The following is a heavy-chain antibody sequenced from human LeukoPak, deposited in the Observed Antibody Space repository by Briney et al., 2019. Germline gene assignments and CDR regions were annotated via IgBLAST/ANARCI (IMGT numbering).Heavy chain of an antibody. Sequence: GGSLRLSCVASGFIFDDSLMHWVRQAPGKGLEWVSLISRDGSTPYYADSVKGRFTISRDNSKNSLFLQMNSLTTEDTAVYFCARDIRGNCLDSWGQGTLVTVSS. J-gene: IGHJ4*02. CDR3: ARDIRGNCLDS. CDR1: GFIFDDSL. V-gene: IGHV3-43*01. CDR2: ISRDGSTP. D-gene: IGHD1-7*01.